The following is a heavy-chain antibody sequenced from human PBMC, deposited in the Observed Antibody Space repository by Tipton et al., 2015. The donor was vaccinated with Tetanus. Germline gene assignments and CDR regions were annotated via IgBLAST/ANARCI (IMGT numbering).Heavy chain of an antibody. V-gene: IGHV3-30*03. CDR1: GFTFSTFG. J-gene: IGHJ4*02. CDR2: ISNDGSNK. Sequence: SLRLSCAASGFTFSTFGVHWVRQAPGKGLEWVAVISNDGSNKYYADSVKGRLTISRDNSKDTLYLQMNHLRDDDTAMYFCARGAIQPLDYWGQGTLVTVSS. D-gene: IGHD2-2*01. CDR3: ARGAIQPLDY.